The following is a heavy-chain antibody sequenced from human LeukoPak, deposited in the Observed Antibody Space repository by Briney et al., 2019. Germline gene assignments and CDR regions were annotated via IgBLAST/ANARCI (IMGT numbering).Heavy chain of an antibody. CDR1: GFTFSDYY. Sequence: PGGSLRLSCAASGFTFSDYYMSWIRQAPGKGLEWVTVIARDGKGKHHADSVKGRFTISRDNSKNTLYLQMNSLRAEDTAVYYCAKRAVFDYWGQGTLVTVSS. CDR2: IARDGKGK. CDR3: AKRAVFDY. V-gene: IGHV3-23*01. J-gene: IGHJ4*02.